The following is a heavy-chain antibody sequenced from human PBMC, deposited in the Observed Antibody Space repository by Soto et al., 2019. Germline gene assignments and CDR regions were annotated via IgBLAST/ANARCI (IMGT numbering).Heavy chain of an antibody. CDR1: GGSISSGGYY. Sequence: SLTCTVSGGSISSGGYYWSWIRQHPGKGLEWIGYIYYSGSTYYNPSLKSRVTISVDTSKNQFSLKLSSVTAADTAVYYCAREGAVIQGFGAIFDPWGQGTLVTVSS. D-gene: IGHD3-10*01. CDR2: IYYSGST. CDR3: AREGAVIQGFGAIFDP. V-gene: IGHV4-31*03. J-gene: IGHJ5*02.